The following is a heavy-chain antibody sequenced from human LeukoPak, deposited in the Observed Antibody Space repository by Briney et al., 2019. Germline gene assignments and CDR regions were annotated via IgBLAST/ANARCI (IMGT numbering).Heavy chain of an antibody. D-gene: IGHD5-18*01. CDR3: AKGGANTTMVSGGVDV. CDR2: ISGTGGST. CDR1: GFTFSSHA. Sequence: GGSLRLSCAVSGFTFSSHAMNWVRQTPGKGLKWVSAISGTGGSTYYADSVKGRFTISRDNSKNTLYLQINSLRAGDTAVYYCAKGGANTTMVSGGVDVWGQGTTVTVSS. J-gene: IGHJ6*02. V-gene: IGHV3-23*01.